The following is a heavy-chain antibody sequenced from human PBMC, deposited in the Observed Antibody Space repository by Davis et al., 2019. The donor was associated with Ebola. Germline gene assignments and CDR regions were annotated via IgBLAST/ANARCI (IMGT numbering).Heavy chain of an antibody. Sequence: MPSETLSLTCTVSGGSISDYYWNWVRQSPGKGLEWIGYISSSGSTEYNPSLKSRVTISVDTSKNQFSLNLISVTAADTAVYYCARALQYQAHYGLDVWGQGTTVTVSS. CDR3: ARALQYQAHYGLDV. CDR1: GGSISDYY. V-gene: IGHV4-59*12. J-gene: IGHJ6*02. CDR2: ISSSGST. D-gene: IGHD2-2*01.